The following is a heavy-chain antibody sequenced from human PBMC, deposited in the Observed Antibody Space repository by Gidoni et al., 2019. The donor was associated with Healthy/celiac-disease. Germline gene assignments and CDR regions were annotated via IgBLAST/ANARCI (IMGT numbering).Heavy chain of an antibody. CDR3: TSSARSGYSGYKGDAFDI. V-gene: IGHV3-15*01. CDR1: GFTFSNSW. CDR2: IKNKTDGGTT. D-gene: IGHD5-12*01. J-gene: IGHJ3*02. Sequence: EVQLVESGGGLVKPGGSLRLSCAASGFTFSNSWWSWVRRAPGKGLEWVCRIKNKTDGGTTDNASPVKGRFTISRDDSKNTLYLQMNSWKTEDTAVYYCTSSARSGYSGYKGDAFDIWGQVTMVTVSS.